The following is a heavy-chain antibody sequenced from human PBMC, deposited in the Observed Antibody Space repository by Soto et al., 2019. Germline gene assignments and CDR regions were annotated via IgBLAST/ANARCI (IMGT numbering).Heavy chain of an antibody. CDR3: ARDSSSGYSYGYGLDY. J-gene: IGHJ4*02. D-gene: IGHD5-18*01. CDR2: IYYSGST. V-gene: IGHV4-31*03. Sequence: SETLSLTCTVSGGSIISGGYYWILIRQHPGKGLEWIGYIYYSGSTYYNPSLKSRVTISVDTSKNQFSLKLSSVTAADTAVYYCARDSSSGYSYGYGLDYWGQGTLVTVSS. CDR1: GGSIISGGYY.